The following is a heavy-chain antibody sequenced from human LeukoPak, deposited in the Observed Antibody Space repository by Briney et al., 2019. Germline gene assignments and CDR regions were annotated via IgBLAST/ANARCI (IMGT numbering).Heavy chain of an antibody. CDR1: GFTFSSYS. V-gene: IGHV3-48*01. J-gene: IGHJ4*02. D-gene: IGHD5-18*01. CDR3: ARDDNSGRGYSYEY. Sequence: GGSLRLSCAASGFTFSSYSMNWVRQAPGEGLEWVSYISSSSSTIYYADSVKGRFTISRDNAKNSLYLQMNSLRAEDTAVYYCARDDNSGRGYSYEYWGQGTLVTVSS. CDR2: ISSSSSTI.